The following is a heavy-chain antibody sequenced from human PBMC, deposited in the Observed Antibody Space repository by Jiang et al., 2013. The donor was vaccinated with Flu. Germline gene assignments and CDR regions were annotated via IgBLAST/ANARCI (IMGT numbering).Heavy chain of an antibody. CDR3: AGGRTVWGIIITYYFDH. CDR2: SITVGTP. V-gene: IGHV4-59*01. Sequence: SITNYYWNWIRQPPREGTWSGLATSITVGTPTTTPPSKSRLSISLDTSKKHFSLELTSVTAADTAVYYCAGGRTVWGIIITYYFDHWDQGTLVTVSS. J-gene: IGHJ4*02. CDR1: SITNYY. D-gene: IGHD3-10*02.